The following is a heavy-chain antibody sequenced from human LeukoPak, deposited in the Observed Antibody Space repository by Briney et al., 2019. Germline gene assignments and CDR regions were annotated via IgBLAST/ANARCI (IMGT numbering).Heavy chain of an antibody. J-gene: IGHJ4*02. CDR2: IYESGTT. CDR3: ARGAWATRLGS. CDR1: GESLNSYY. Sequence: SETLSLTCAVYGESLNSYYCSWVRQPPGEGLEWIGEIYESGTTEYNPSLKGRVTISMVPSKQQFSLSLSSVTAADTAVYYCARGAWATRLGSWGLGTPVIVSS. D-gene: IGHD2-15*01. V-gene: IGHV4-34*01.